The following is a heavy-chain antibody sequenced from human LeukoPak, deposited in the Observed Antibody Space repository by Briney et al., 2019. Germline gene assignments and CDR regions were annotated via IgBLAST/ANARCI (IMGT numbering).Heavy chain of an antibody. CDR2: ISAYNGNT. CDR1: GYTFTSYG. CDR3: ARVSWDYYDSSGYYYGYNWFDP. Sequence: GASVKVSCKASGYTFTSYGISWVRQAPGQGLEWMGWISAYNGNTNYAQKLQGRVTMTTDTSTSTAYMELRSLRSDDTAVYYCARVSWDYYDSSGYYYGYNWFDPWGQGTLVTVSS. J-gene: IGHJ5*02. V-gene: IGHV1-18*01. D-gene: IGHD3-22*01.